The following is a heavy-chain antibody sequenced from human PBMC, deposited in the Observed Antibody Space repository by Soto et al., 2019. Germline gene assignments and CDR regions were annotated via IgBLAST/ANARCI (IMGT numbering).Heavy chain of an antibody. J-gene: IGHJ4*02. Sequence: QITLKESGPTLVKPTETLTLTCTFSGFSLDTSGVAVGWIPQPPGRGLEWLSVIYWDDDKRSSPSLRSRLTITRDTAKNRVDLKMTTMEPAEKSTYYFALRRRAWGGLFGYWGQGTLVTVTS. CDR3: ALRRRAWGGLFGY. D-gene: IGHD3-16*01. CDR1: GFSLDTSGVA. CDR2: IYWDDDK. V-gene: IGHV2-5*02.